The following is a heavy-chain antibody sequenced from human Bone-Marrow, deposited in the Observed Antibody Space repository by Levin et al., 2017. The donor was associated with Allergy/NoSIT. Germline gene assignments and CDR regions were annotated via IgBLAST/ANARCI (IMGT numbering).Heavy chain of an antibody. V-gene: IGHV4-34*01. D-gene: IGHD6-6*01. J-gene: IGHJ5*02. CDR1: GGSFSGYY. CDR3: ATHSRGNSSSSGGGWFDP. CDR2: INHSGST. Sequence: SETLSLTCAVYGGSFSGYYWSWIRQPPGKGLEWIGEINHSGSTNYNPSLKSRVTISVDTSKNQFSLKLSSVTAADTAVYYCATHSRGNSSSSGGGWFDPWGQGTLVTVSS.